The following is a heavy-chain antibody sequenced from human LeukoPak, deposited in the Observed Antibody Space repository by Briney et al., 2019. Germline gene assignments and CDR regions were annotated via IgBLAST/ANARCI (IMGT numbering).Heavy chain of an antibody. Sequence: GASVKVSCKASGYTFTSYDINWVRQATGQGLEWMGWMNPNSGNTGYAPKFRGRVTMTRNTSISTAYMELSSLRSEDTAVYYCARARSGYGPIYYYYMDVWGKGTTVTVSS. CDR3: ARARSGYGPIYYYYMDV. CDR1: GYTFTSYD. J-gene: IGHJ6*03. CDR2: MNPNSGNT. D-gene: IGHD5-12*01. V-gene: IGHV1-8*01.